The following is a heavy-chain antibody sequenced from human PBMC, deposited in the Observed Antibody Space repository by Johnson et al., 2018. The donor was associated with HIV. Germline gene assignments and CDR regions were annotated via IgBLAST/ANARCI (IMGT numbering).Heavy chain of an antibody. D-gene: IGHD1-26*01. CDR2: IKQDGSEK. Sequence: VQLVESGGGVVRPGGSLRLSCAASGFTFDDYGMNWVRQAPGKGLEWVANIKQDGSEKYYVDSVKGRFTISRDNAKNSLYLQMNSLRAEDTAVYYCAKERGTYYVVDSFDIWGQGTMVTVSS. CDR1: GFTFDDYG. CDR3: AKERGTYYVVDSFDI. J-gene: IGHJ3*02. V-gene: IGHV3-7*01.